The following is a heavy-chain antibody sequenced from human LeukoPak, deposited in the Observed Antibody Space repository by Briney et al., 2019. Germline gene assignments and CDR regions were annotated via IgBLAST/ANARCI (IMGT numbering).Heavy chain of an antibody. V-gene: IGHV3-23*01. CDR1: GFTFSSYA. Sequence: SGGSLRLSCAASGFTFSSYAMSWVRQAPGKGLEWVSAISGSGGSTYYPDSVKGRFTISRDNSKNTLYLQMNSLRAEDTAVYYCAKIAYYDFWSGQPHYWGQGTLVTVSS. J-gene: IGHJ4*02. D-gene: IGHD3-3*01. CDR3: AKIAYYDFWSGQPHY. CDR2: ISGSGGST.